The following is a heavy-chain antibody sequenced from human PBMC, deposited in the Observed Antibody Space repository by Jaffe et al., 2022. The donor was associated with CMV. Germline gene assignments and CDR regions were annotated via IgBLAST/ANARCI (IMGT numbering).Heavy chain of an antibody. Sequence: QVQLQESGPGLVKPSETLSLTCTVSGGSINSYYWTWIRQPPGKGLEWIGYLYSTGITKYNPSLRSRVTMSVGTSKDHFSLTLSSVTAADTAVYYCARQGRWLQNANWYFDLWGPGTLVTVSS. CDR2: LYSTGIT. J-gene: IGHJ2*01. V-gene: IGHV4-59*01. CDR3: ARQGRWLQNANWYFDL. CDR1: GGSINSYY. D-gene: IGHD5-12*01.